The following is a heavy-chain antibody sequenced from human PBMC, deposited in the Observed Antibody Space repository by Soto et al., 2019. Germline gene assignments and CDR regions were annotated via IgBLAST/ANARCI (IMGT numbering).Heavy chain of an antibody. V-gene: IGHV4-61*08. CDR1: GGSVSSGDYY. Sequence: SETLSLTCTVSGGSVSSGDYYWSWIRQPPGKGLEWIGYIYYSGNTDYNPSLKSRVIISVDTSKKLCSLKLTSFTAADTAVYYWARIPVDTSMVYWPHPRGQGTLVTVSS. D-gene: IGHD5-18*01. CDR2: IYYSGNT. CDR3: ARIPVDTSMVYWPHP. J-gene: IGHJ5*02.